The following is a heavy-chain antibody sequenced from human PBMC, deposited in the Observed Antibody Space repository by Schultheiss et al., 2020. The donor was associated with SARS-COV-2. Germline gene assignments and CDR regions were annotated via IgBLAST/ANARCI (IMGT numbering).Heavy chain of an antibody. D-gene: IGHD4-17*01. J-gene: IGHJ3*02. V-gene: IGHV3-30-3*01. CDR3: AKAQPWYGERINADAFDI. CDR2: ISYDGSNK. CDR1: GFTFSSYA. Sequence: GGSLRLSCAASGFTFSSYAMHWVRQAPGKGLEWVAVISYDGSNKYYADSVKGRFTISRDNAKNSLYLQMNSLRAEDTAVYYCAKAQPWYGERINADAFDIWGQGTMVTVSS.